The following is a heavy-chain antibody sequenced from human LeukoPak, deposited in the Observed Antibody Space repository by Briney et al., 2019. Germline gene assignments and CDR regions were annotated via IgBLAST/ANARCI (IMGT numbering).Heavy chain of an antibody. Sequence: SETLSLTCTVSGVSISSYYWSWIRQPPGKGLGWVGYIYYMGSTNYNPSLKSRVTISVDTSKNQFSLKLSSVTAADTAVYYCARVTYYYYMDVWVKGTTVTVSS. V-gene: IGHV4-59*01. J-gene: IGHJ6*03. CDR1: GVSISSYY. CDR2: IYYMGST. CDR3: ARVTYYYYMDV.